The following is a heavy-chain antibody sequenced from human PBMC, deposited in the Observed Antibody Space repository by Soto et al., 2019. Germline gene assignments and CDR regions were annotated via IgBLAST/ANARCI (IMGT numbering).Heavy chain of an antibody. Sequence: ITNSSRGSGGRVPSYLCGWTMKISGKGLEWMGIIYPGDSDTRYSPSFQGQVTISADKYISTAYLQWSSLKASDTAMDDCARPLATITPGAFDRWGQATMVTVS. CDR2: IYPGDSDT. CDR1: GGRVPSYL. J-gene: IGHJ3*02. D-gene: IGHD5-12*01. CDR3: ARPLATITPGAFDR. V-gene: IGHV5-51*01.